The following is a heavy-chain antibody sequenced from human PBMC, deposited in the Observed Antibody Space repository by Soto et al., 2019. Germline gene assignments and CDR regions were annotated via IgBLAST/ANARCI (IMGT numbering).Heavy chain of an antibody. Sequence: GGSLRLSCAASGFTFSGSAMHWVRQASGKGLEWVGRIRSKANSYATAYAASVKGRFTISRDDSKNTAYLQMNSLKTEDTAVYYCTSPRPRGSYYGFGVWGQGALVTVSS. V-gene: IGHV3-73*01. J-gene: IGHJ4*02. D-gene: IGHD1-26*01. CDR3: TSPRPRGSYYGFGV. CDR1: GFTFSGSA. CDR2: IRSKANSYAT.